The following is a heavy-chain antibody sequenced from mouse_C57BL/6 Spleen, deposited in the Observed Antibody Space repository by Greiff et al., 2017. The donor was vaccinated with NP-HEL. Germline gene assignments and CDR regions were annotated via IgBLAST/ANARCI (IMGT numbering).Heavy chain of an antibody. CDR3: ARDDGYLDY. V-gene: IGHV1-26*01. CDR1: GYTFTDYY. D-gene: IGHD2-3*01. Sequence: VQLQQSGPELVKPGASVKISCKASGYTFTDYYMNWVKQSHGKSLEWIGDINPNNGGTSYNQKFKGKATLTVDKSSSTAYMELRSLTSEDSAVYYCARDDGYLDYWGQGTTLTVSS. J-gene: IGHJ2*01. CDR2: INPNNGGT.